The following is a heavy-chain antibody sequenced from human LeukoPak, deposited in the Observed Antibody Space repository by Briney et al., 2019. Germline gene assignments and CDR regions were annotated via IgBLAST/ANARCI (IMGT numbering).Heavy chain of an antibody. CDR2: VYYSGDA. D-gene: IGHD6-6*01. CDR1: GGSISSSGSY. J-gene: IGHJ5*02. CDR3: ARVMAARREDLNWFDP. Sequence: SETLSLTCTVSGGSISSSGSYWGWIRQPPGKGLEWIGSVYYSGDAYNPSLKSRVTISVDTSKNQFSLNLTSVNAADTAIYYCARVMAARREDLNWFDPWGQGTLVTVSS. V-gene: IGHV4-39*07.